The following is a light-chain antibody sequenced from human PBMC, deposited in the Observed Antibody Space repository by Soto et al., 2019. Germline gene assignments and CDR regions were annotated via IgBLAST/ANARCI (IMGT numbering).Light chain of an antibody. CDR2: GAS. CDR3: PQYNNWPPKQYT. V-gene: IGKV3-15*01. Sequence: EIVMTQSPATLSVSPGERATLSCRASQSVSSNLAWYQHKPGQAPRLLIYGASTRATGIPARFSASGSGTEFSLTISSLQSEDFAVYYCPQYNNWPPKQYTFGQGTKLEIK. CDR1: QSVSSN. J-gene: IGKJ2*01.